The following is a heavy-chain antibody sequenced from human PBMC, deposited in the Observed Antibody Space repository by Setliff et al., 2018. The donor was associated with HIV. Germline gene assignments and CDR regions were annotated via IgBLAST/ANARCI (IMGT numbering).Heavy chain of an antibody. Sequence: SETLSLTCTVTGYSISSGCYWAWIRQPPGKGLEWIGYIYHAGNTYYNPSLKSRVTISADTSKNQLSLRLNSLTAADTAVYYCARGPTLNVVPDAFDIWGQGTMVTVSS. V-gene: IGHV4-38-2*02. CDR2: IYHAGNT. CDR1: GYSISSGCY. CDR3: ARGPTLNVVPDAFDI. J-gene: IGHJ3*02. D-gene: IGHD4-17*01.